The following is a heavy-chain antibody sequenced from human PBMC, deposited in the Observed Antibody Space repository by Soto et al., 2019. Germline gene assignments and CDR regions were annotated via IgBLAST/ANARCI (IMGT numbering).Heavy chain of an antibody. D-gene: IGHD3-16*01. CDR1: GFTFSTSD. CDR3: AKLVDKSLDDY. V-gene: IGHV3-30*18. Sequence: HPGGSLRLSCVASGFTFSTSDMHWVRQAPGQGLEWVAVVSYDERNIYYADSVKGRFSVSGDNSKNTLFLHMNSLRAEDTAVYFCAKLVDKSLDDYWGRGALVTVSS. CDR2: VSYDERNI. J-gene: IGHJ4*02.